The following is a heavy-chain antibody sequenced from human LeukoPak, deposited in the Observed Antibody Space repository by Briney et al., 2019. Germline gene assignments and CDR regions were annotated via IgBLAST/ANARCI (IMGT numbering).Heavy chain of an antibody. CDR1: GFTFSSYA. V-gene: IGHV3-23*01. D-gene: IGHD4-17*01. J-gene: IGHJ6*02. Sequence: GGSLRLSCAASGFTFSSYAMSWVRQAPGKGLDWVSAISGSGGSTYYADSVKGRFTISRDNSKNTLYLQMNSLKAEDTAIYYCAKGLANGDYLLVIYYYYYGMDVWGQGTTVTVSS. CDR2: ISGSGGST. CDR3: AKGLANGDYLLVIYYYYYGMDV.